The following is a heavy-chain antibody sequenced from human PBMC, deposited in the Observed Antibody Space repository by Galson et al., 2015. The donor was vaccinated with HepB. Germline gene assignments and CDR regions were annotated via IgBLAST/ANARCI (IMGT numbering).Heavy chain of an antibody. CDR3: ARTANAYYFDY. Sequence: SLRLSCAASGFTFNNYAMSWVRQAPGKGLEWVSAISRTGGTSYYADSVKGRFTISRDSSKNQVVLTMTNMDPVDTATYYCARTANAYYFDYWGQGTLVTVSS. CDR1: GFTFNNYA. D-gene: IGHD4-17*01. V-gene: IGHV3-23*01. J-gene: IGHJ4*02. CDR2: ISRTGGTS.